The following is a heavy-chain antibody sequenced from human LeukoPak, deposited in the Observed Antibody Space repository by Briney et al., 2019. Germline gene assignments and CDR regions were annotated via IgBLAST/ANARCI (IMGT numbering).Heavy chain of an antibody. Sequence: AGGSLRLSCAASGFTFSICAMTWVRQAPGKGPEWIATFSGSTSRTYYADSVKGRFTISRDNSKNTLSLRMNSLRAEDTAVYYCAREGARTAGDYSPLYYYYIDVWGKGTTVTVSS. V-gene: IGHV3-23*01. D-gene: IGHD3-10*01. CDR3: AREGARTAGDYSPLYYYYIDV. J-gene: IGHJ6*03. CDR1: GFTFSICA. CDR2: FSGSTSRT.